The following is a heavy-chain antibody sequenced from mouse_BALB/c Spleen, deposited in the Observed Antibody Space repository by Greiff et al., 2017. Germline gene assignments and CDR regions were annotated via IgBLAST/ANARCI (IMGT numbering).Heavy chain of an antibody. J-gene: IGHJ4*01. V-gene: IGHV2-2*02. CDR3: ARRDYGSSYDYAMDY. CDR1: GFSLTSYG. CDR2: IWSGGST. D-gene: IGHD1-1*01. Sequence: QVQLKESGPGLVQPSQSLSITCTVSGFSLTSYGVHWVRQSPGKGLEWLGVIWSGGSTDYNAAFISRLSISKDNSKSQVFFKMNSLQANDTAIYYCARRDYGSSYDYAMDYWGQGTSVTVSS.